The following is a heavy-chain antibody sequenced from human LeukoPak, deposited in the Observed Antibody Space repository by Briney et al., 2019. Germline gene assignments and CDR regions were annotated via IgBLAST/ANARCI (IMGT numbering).Heavy chain of an antibody. Sequence: PSETLSLTCTVSGGSISSYYWSWIRQPPGKGLEWIGYIYYSGSTNYNPSLKSRVTISVDTSKNQFSLKLSSVTAADTAVYYCARGPYSSSWLPFDYWGQGTLVTVSS. J-gene: IGHJ4*02. D-gene: IGHD6-13*01. CDR2: IYYSGST. CDR3: ARGPYSSSWLPFDY. CDR1: GGSISSYY. V-gene: IGHV4-59*01.